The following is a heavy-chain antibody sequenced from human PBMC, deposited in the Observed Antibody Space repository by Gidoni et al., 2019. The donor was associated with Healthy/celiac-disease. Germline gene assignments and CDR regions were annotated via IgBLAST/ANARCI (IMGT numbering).Heavy chain of an antibody. J-gene: IGHJ6*02. V-gene: IGHV3-33*01. Sequence: QVQLVESGGGVVQPGRSLRLSCAASGFTFSSYGMPWVRQAPGKGLEWVAVIWYDGSNKYYADSVKGRFTISRDNSKNTLYLQMNSLRAEDTAVYYCARDRHIVVVPAAKSYYGMDVWGQGTTVTVSS. CDR2: IWYDGSNK. CDR3: ARDRHIVVVPAAKSYYGMDV. D-gene: IGHD2-2*01. CDR1: GFTFSSYG.